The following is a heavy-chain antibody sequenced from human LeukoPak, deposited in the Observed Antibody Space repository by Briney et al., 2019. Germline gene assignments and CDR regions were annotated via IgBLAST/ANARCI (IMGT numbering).Heavy chain of an antibody. V-gene: IGHV3-33*01. CDR1: GFSFSSYL. D-gene: IGHD2-15*01. J-gene: IGHJ3*02. Sequence: GGSLRLSCAASGFSFSSYLMHWVRQAPGKGLEWVALIGFDVSKIYYADSVKGRFTISRDNFKNTLYLQMNSLRDEDTAVYFCARERLENCNDGSCPDALDIWGQGTMVTISS. CDR2: IGFDVSKI. CDR3: ARERLENCNDGSCPDALDI.